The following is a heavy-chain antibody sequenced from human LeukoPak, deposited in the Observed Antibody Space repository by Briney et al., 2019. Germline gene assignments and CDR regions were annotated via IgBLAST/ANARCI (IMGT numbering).Heavy chain of an antibody. CDR2: IIPIFGTA. CDR1: GGTFSSYA. Sequence: ASVKVSCKASGGTFSSYAISWVRQAPGQGLEWMGGIIPIFGTANYAQKFQGRVTITADKSASTAYMELSSLRSEDTAVYYCARYGSTSCYACFAYWGQGTLVTVSS. CDR3: ARYGSTSCYACFAY. V-gene: IGHV1-69*06. D-gene: IGHD2-2*01. J-gene: IGHJ4*02.